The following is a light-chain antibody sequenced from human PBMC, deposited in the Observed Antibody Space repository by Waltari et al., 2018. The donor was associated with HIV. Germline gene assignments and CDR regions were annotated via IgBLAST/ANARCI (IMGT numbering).Light chain of an antibody. V-gene: IGLV3-10*01. CDR3: YSTDSSGNHRGV. CDR2: EDF. J-gene: IGLJ2*01. Sequence: SYELTQPPSVSVSPGQTARITCSGDALPTKYAYWYQQKSGQAPVLFIYEDFKRPSGIPERFSGSSSGTMATLTISGAQVEDEADYYCYSTDSSGNHRGVFGGGTKLTVL. CDR1: ALPTKY.